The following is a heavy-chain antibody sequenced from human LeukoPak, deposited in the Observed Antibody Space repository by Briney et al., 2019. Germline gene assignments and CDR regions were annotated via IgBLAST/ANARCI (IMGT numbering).Heavy chain of an antibody. CDR2: ISTRDNVI. J-gene: IGHJ4*02. CDR1: GFDVDDYY. Sequence: GGSLRLSCAASGFDVDDYYMDWIRQAPGKGLEWVAYISTRDNVIYYADSVKGRFAIPTDSAKNSVYLQMDGLTVEDTAVYYCAREQWFRLDFWGQGILVSVSS. V-gene: IGHV3-11*01. CDR3: AREQWFRLDF. D-gene: IGHD5-12*01.